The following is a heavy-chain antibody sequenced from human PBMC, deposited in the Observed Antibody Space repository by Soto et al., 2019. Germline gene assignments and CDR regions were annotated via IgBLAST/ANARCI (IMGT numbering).Heavy chain of an antibody. CDR1: CGSFSGYY. J-gene: IGHJ4*02. CDR3: XXXXXXXC. V-gene: IGHV4-34*01. Sequence: QVQLQQWGAGLLKPSETLSLTCAVYCGSFSGYYWSWIRQPPGKGLEWIGEINHSGSTNYNPSLXSXVXXSVDTSKNQFSLKLXXXXXXXXXXXXXXXXXXXXCXGQGTLVTVSS. CDR2: INHSGST.